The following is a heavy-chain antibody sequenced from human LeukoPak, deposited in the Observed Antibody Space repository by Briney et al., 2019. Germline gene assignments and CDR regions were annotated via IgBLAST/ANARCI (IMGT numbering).Heavy chain of an antibody. CDR1: GGSFSTYY. Sequence: SETLSLTCTVSGGSFSTYYWSWIRQPAGKGLEWIGHIYTSGTTNYNPSLKSRVTMSIDTSKNQFSLKLSSVTAADTAIYYCARDAKYYYGSRTYFFFEYWGQEPCSPSPQ. CDR2: IYTSGTT. V-gene: IGHV4-4*07. J-gene: IGHJ4*01. D-gene: IGHD3-10*01. CDR3: ARDAKYYYGSRTYFFFEY.